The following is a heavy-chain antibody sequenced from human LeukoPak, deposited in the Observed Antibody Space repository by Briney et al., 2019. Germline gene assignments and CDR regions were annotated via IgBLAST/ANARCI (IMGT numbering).Heavy chain of an antibody. D-gene: IGHD1-26*01. CDR3: ARALSGRLDY. CDR2: ISSSGSTI. CDR1: GFTFSSYE. V-gene: IGHV3-48*03. J-gene: IGHJ4*02. Sequence: GGSLRPSCAASGFTFSSYEMNWVRQAPGKGLEWVSYISSSGSTIYYADSVKGRFTISRDNSKNTLYLQMNSLRAEDTAVYYCARALSGRLDYWGQGTLVTVSS.